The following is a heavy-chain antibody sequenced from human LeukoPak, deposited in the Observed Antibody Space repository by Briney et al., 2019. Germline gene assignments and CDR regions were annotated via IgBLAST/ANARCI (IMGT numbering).Heavy chain of an antibody. CDR2: ISGGGDST. CDR3: AKTPTVTPNYYYYYMDV. V-gene: IGHV3-23*01. J-gene: IGHJ6*03. D-gene: IGHD4-11*01. CDR1: GFTFSSYA. Sequence: GGSLRLSCAASGFTFSSYAMSWVRQAPGKGLEWVSTISGGGDSTYYADSVKGQFTISRDNSKNTLSLQMNSLRAEDTAVYYCAKTPTVTPNYYYYYMDVWGKGTTVTVSS.